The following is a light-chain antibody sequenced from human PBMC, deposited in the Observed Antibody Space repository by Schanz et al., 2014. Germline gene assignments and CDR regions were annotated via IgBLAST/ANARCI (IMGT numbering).Light chain of an antibody. CDR3: QQYGSSPRT. Sequence: EIVLTQSPGTLSLSPGERATLSCRASQSVSSSYLAWYQQKPGQAPRLLIYGASSRATGVPDRFSGSGSESDTDFTLTISRLEPEDFAVYYCQQYGSSPRTFGQGTKVEIK. V-gene: IGKV3-20*01. J-gene: IGKJ1*01. CDR1: QSVSSSY. CDR2: GAS.